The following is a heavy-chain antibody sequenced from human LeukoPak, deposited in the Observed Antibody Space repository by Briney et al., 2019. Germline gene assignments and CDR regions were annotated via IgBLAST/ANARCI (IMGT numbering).Heavy chain of an antibody. D-gene: IGHD2-21*02. J-gene: IGHJ4*02. Sequence: GGSLRLSCEASGFTFSNHAMSWVRQAPGKGPEWVSGVCGSGDATYYADSVKGRFTVSRDNSKNTLYLQMHSLRADDTALYYCAKPQIARTAINYFFDYWGQGILVTVSS. CDR1: GFTFSNHA. CDR3: AKPQIARTAINYFFDY. V-gene: IGHV3-23*01. CDR2: VCGSGDAT.